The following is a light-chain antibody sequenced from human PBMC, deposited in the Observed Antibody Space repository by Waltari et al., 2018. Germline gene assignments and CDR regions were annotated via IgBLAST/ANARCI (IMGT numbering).Light chain of an antibody. V-gene: IGLV2-14*01. CDR2: EVS. Sequence: QSALTQPASVSGSPGQSITISCTGTSSDVGAYNYVSWYQQHPGKAPKLMCYEVSNRPGGLAKRFSGSKSGNTASLTISGLQAEDEADYYCSSYTTSSTVVFGGGTKLTVL. J-gene: IGLJ2*01. CDR1: SSDVGAYNY. CDR3: SSYTTSSTVV.